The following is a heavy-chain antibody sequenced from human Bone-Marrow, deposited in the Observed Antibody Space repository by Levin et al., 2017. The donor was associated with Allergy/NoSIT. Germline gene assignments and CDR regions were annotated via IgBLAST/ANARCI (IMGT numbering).Heavy chain of an antibody. CDR3: ARHSSGGYGDAFDI. J-gene: IGHJ3*02. V-gene: IGHV3-74*01. CDR2: INSDGSSM. CDR1: GFTFSRYW. Sequence: TGGSLRLSCAASGFTFSRYWMHWVRQPPGKGLVWVAHINSDGSSMSNVDSVEGRISISRDNAKNTLYLQMNSLRADDTAVYYCARHSSGGYGDAFDIWGQETMVSVSS. D-gene: IGHD6-19*01.